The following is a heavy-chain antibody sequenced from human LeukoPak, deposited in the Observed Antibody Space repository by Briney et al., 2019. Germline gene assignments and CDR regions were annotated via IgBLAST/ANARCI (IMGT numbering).Heavy chain of an antibody. D-gene: IGHD1-26*01. CDR3: ARLEGATAFDV. CDR2: IRSKANNCAT. Sequence: PGGSLRLSCAASGFTFSGSAMHWLRQASGKGLEWVGRIRSKANNCATTYAASVKGRFTISRDDSKDTAYLQMNSLKTEDTAVYYCARLEGATAFDVWGQGTMVTVSS. CDR1: GFTFSGSA. V-gene: IGHV3-73*01. J-gene: IGHJ3*01.